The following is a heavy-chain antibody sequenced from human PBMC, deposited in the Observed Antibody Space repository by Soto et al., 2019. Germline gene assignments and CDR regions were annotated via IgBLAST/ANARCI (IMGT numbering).Heavy chain of an antibody. CDR1: GLTFSDHY. V-gene: IGHV3-72*01. J-gene: IGHJ5*02. D-gene: IGHD1-26*01. CDR2: SRSKVYSYTT. Sequence: EVQLVESGGGLVQPGGSLRLSCAASGLTFSDHYMDWVRQAPGKGLEWVGRSRSKVYSYTTEYAASVKGRFTIARDDSNNSLFLQMNSLKFDDTAVYYCARARPGGLPALDLWGQGALVTVSS. CDR3: ARARPGGLPALDL.